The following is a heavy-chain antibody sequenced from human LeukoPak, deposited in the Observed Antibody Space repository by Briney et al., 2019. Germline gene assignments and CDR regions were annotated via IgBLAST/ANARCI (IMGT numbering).Heavy chain of an antibody. CDR3: ARENGCYTTSCAGYGMDI. D-gene: IGHD2-2*01. CDR2: IWYDGSKE. J-gene: IGHJ6*02. CDR1: GFSFSNYG. Sequence: QSGGSLRLSCAASGFSFSNYGMHWVRQAPGKGLEWLAVIWYDGSKEDYADSVKGRFTISRDNSENTLFLQMNSLRAEDTAVYSCARENGCYTTSCAGYGMDIWGQGTTVIVSS. V-gene: IGHV3-33*01.